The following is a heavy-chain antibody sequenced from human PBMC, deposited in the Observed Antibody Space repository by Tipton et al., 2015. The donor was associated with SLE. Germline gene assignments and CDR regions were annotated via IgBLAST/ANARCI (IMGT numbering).Heavy chain of an antibody. CDR2: IYYSGST. Sequence: TLSLTCTVSGGSISSYYWSWIRQPPGKGLEWIGYIYYSGSTNYNPSLKSRFTISVDTSKNQFSLKLSSVTAADTAVYYCARHPDFWSGQRWFDPWGQGTLVTVSS. J-gene: IGHJ5*02. D-gene: IGHD3-3*01. CDR1: GGSISSYY. V-gene: IGHV4-59*08. CDR3: ARHPDFWSGQRWFDP.